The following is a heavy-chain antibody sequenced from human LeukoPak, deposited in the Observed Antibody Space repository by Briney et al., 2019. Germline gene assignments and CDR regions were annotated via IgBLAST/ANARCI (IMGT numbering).Heavy chain of an antibody. CDR1: GGTFSSYT. Sequence: SVKVSCKASGGTFSSYTISWVRQAPGQGLEWMGGIIPIFGTANYAQKFQGRVTITADESTSTAYMELSSLRSEDTAVYYCARERIEDFWSGYYNGGYFDYWGQGTLVTVSS. CDR3: ARERIEDFWSGYYNGGYFDY. D-gene: IGHD3-3*01. V-gene: IGHV1-69*13. CDR2: IIPIFGTA. J-gene: IGHJ4*02.